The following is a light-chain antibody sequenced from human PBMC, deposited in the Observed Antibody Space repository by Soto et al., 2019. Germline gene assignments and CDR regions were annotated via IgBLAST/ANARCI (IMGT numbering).Light chain of an antibody. Sequence: EIVLTQSPGTLSLSPGERATLSCRASQSVTSNYLAWYQQKPGQAPRLLIYDASSRATGIPDRFSGSGSGTDFTLTISRLEPEDVAVYYCQQYGRSPRTFGQGTKLEIK. CDR2: DAS. V-gene: IGKV3-20*01. J-gene: IGKJ2*01. CDR3: QQYGRSPRT. CDR1: QSVTSNY.